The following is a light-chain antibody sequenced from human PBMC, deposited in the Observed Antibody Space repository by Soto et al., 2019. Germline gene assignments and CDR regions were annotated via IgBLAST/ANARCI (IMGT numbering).Light chain of an antibody. CDR2: EAS. V-gene: IGKV1-5*03. CDR3: QYYKESST. J-gene: IGKJ1*01. CDR1: QSISSW. Sequence: DIQMTQSPSTLSASVGDRVTITCRASQSISSWLAWYQQKPGKAPKLLIHEASSSEIGVPPRFSGSGFGTEFTPTISSLQPDDFATYYCQYYKESSTFGQGTRLEIK.